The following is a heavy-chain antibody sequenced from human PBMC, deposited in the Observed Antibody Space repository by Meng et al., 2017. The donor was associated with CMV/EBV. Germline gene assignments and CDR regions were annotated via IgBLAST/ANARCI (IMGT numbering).Heavy chain of an antibody. J-gene: IGHJ3*02. CDR3: AEPPSAYWRGGFDI. Sequence: GESLKISCAASGFTFSDYYMSWVRQAPGRGLEWVSAISGSGGSTYYIDSVKGRFTISRDNSKNTLYLQMNSLRAEDTAVYYCAEPPSAYWRGGFDIWGQGTMVTVSS. V-gene: IGHV3-23*01. CDR2: ISGSGGST. D-gene: IGHD2-15*01. CDR1: GFTFSDYY.